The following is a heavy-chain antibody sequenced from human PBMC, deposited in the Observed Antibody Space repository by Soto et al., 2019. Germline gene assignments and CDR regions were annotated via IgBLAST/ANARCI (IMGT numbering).Heavy chain of an antibody. CDR3: ARGWTMVRGEGGSAEYYYYYYGMDV. V-gene: IGHV4-59*01. Sequence: KPSETLSLTCTVSGGSISSYYWSWIRQPPGKGLEWIGYIYYSGSTNYNPSLKSRVTISVDTSKNQFSLKLSSVTAADTAVYYCARGWTMVRGEGGSAEYYYYYYGMDVWGQGTTVTVSS. J-gene: IGHJ6*02. D-gene: IGHD3-10*01. CDR2: IYYSGST. CDR1: GGSISSYY.